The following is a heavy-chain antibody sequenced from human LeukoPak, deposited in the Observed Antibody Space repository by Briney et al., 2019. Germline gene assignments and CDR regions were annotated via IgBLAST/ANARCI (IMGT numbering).Heavy chain of an antibody. V-gene: IGHV3-48*01. CDR3: ARNVRGRFDP. CDR2: ISSSSSTI. CDR1: GFTFSSYS. D-gene: IGHD6-25*01. J-gene: IGHJ5*02. Sequence: PGGSLRLSCAASGFTFSSYSMNWVRQAPGKGLEWVSYISSSSSTIYYADSVKGRFTISRDNAKNSLCLQMNSLRAEDTAVYYCARNVRGRFDPWGQGTLVTVSS.